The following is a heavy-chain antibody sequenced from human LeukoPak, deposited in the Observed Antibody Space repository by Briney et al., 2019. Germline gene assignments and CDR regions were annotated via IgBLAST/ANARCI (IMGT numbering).Heavy chain of an antibody. Sequence: SETLSLTCTVSGGSISSYYWSWIRQPPGKGLEWIGYIYYSGSTNYNPSLKSRVTISVDRSKNQFSLKLSSVTAADTAVYYCARDGGSNYFDYWGQGTLVTVSS. D-gene: IGHD3-16*01. CDR3: ARDGGSNYFDY. J-gene: IGHJ4*02. CDR2: IYYSGST. CDR1: GGSISSYY. V-gene: IGHV4-59*12.